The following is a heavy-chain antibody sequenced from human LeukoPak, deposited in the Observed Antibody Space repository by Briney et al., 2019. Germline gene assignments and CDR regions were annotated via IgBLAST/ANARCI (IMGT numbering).Heavy chain of an antibody. Sequence: PGGSLRLSCAASGFTFSSYSMNWVRQAPGKGLEWVSSISSSSSYIYYADSVEGRFTISRDNAKNSLYLQMNSLRAEDTAVYYCARDTYCSSTSCYTGYYYYGMDVWGQGTTVTVSS. CDR3: ARDTYCSSTSCYTGYYYYGMDV. CDR2: ISSSSSYI. CDR1: GFTFSSYS. D-gene: IGHD2-2*02. V-gene: IGHV3-21*01. J-gene: IGHJ6*02.